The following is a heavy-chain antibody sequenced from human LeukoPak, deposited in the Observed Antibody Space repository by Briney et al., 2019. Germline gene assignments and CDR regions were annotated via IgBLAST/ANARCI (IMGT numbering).Heavy chain of an antibody. CDR3: ARSPNYDFWSGLADYYYYGMDV. Sequence: SETLSLTCTVSGYSMTSHYWSWIRQPAGQGLEWIGRIYTSGSTNYNPSLKSRVTMSVDTSRNQFSLKLSSVTAADTAVYYCARSPNYDFWSGLADYYYYGMDVWGQGTTVTVSS. CDR1: GYSMTSHY. D-gene: IGHD3-3*01. J-gene: IGHJ6*02. CDR2: IYTSGST. V-gene: IGHV4-4*07.